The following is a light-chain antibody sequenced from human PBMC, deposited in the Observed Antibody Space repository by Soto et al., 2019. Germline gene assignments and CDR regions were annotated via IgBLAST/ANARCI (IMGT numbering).Light chain of an antibody. V-gene: IGLV1-40*01. CDR2: GNS. CDR3: QSYDSSLSGDVV. Sequence: QSVLTQPPSVSGAPGQRVTISCTGSSSNIGAGYDVHWYQQLPGTAPKLLIYGNSKRPSGVPDRFSGSKSGTSASLAITGLQAEEEADCYCQSYDSSLSGDVVFGGGTELTVL. CDR1: SSNIGAGYD. J-gene: IGLJ2*01.